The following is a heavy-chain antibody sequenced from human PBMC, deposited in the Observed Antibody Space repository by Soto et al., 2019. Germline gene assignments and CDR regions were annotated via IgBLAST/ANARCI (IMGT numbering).Heavy chain of an antibody. CDR2: ISYDGSIK. CDR3: AREWSTSGDLDY. J-gene: IGHJ4*02. Sequence: QVQLVESGGGVVQPGRSLRLSCAASGFTFSSHSIQWVRQAPGKGLEWVVVISYDGSIKYYADSVKGRFTISRDNSKNTPYMKMNSLRAEDTAVFYCAREWSTSGDLDYWGQGTLVIVSS. D-gene: IGHD1-26*01. CDR1: GFTFSSHS. V-gene: IGHV3-30-3*01.